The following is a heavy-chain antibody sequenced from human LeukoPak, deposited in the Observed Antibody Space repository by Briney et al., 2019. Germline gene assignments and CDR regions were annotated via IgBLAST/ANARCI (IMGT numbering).Heavy chain of an antibody. D-gene: IGHD1-26*01. CDR3: AKDGGSYNLYAFNI. CDR2: ISWNSGSI. CDR1: GFTLYDYS. V-gene: IGHV3-9*01. Sequence: GGSLRLSCAASGFTLYDYSMHWVRQAPGEGLGWGSGISWNSGSIGYADSVKGRFTISRDNAKNSLYLQMNSLRAEDTALYYCAKDGGSYNLYAFNIWGQGTMVTVSS. J-gene: IGHJ3*02.